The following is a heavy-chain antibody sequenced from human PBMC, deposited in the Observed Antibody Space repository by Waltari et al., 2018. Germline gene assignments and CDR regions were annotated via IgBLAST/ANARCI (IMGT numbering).Heavy chain of an antibody. CDR1: GFTFSSYA. J-gene: IGHJ4*02. CDR2: ISYDGSNK. Sequence: QVQLEESGGGVVQPGRSLRLSCAASGFTFSSYAMHWVRQAPGKGLEWVAVISYDGSNKYYADSVKGRFTISRDNSKNTLYLQMNSLRAEDTAVYYCASFDNGYSRYYWGQGTLVTVSS. CDR3: ASFDNGYSRYY. D-gene: IGHD6-13*01. V-gene: IGHV3-30-3*01.